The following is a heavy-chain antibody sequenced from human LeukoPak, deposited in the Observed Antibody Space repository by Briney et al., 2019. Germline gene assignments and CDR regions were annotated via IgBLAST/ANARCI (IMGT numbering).Heavy chain of an antibody. V-gene: IGHV3-23*01. J-gene: IGHJ3*02. Sequence: PGGSLRLSCAASGFTFSDNAMSWVRQAPGRGLEWVSTISGSGGTTYYADSVKGWFTISRNNSKNTLYLQMNSLRAEDTAVYYCAKGGSWDGFDIWGQGTMVTVSS. D-gene: IGHD6-13*01. CDR2: ISGSGGTT. CDR3: AKGGSWDGFDI. CDR1: GFTFSDNA.